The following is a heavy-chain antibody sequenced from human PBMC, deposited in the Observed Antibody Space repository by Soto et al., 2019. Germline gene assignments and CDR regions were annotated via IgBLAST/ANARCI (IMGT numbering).Heavy chain of an antibody. CDR1: GGSISSSSYY. Sequence: SETLSLTCTVSGGSISSSSYYWGWIRQPPGKGLEWIGSIYYSGSTYYNPSLKSRVTISVDTSKNQFSLKLSSVTAADTAVYYCARPGNYGSGSYLYYLDYWGQGTLGTVS. CDR3: ARPGNYGSGSYLYYLDY. J-gene: IGHJ4*02. D-gene: IGHD3-10*01. CDR2: IYYSGST. V-gene: IGHV4-39*01.